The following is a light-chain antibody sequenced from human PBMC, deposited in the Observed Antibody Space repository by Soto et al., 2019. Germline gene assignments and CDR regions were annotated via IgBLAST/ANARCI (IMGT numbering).Light chain of an antibody. CDR2: EVN. Sequence: QSALTQPPSVSGSPVQSVTISCTGTSSDVGSYNRRSWYQQPPGTAPKLIMYEVNTRPSGVPDRFSGSKSGSTASLTISGLQAEDEADYYCSLYISGSTYVFGTGTKLTVL. V-gene: IGLV2-18*01. CDR1: SSDVGSYNR. CDR3: SLYISGSTYV. J-gene: IGLJ1*01.